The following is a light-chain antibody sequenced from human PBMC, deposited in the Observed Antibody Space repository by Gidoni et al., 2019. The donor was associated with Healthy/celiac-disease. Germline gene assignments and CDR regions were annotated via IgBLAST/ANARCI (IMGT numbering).Light chain of an antibody. V-gene: IGKV1-39*01. CDR1: QSISSY. CDR3: QQSYSTPRLT. Sequence: DIQMTQSPSSLSASVGDRVTITCRASQSISSYLNWYQQKPGKAPKLLIYAASSLQSGVPPRFSGSGSGTDFTLTISSLQPEDFATYYCQQSYSTPRLTFGQGTKVEIK. J-gene: IGKJ1*01. CDR2: AAS.